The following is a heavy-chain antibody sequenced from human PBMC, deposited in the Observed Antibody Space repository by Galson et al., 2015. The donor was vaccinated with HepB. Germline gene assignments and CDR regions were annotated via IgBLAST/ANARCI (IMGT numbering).Heavy chain of an antibody. J-gene: IGHJ3*02. V-gene: IGHV3-23*01. D-gene: IGHD6-19*01. CDR2: ISGSGGST. CDR1: GFTFSSYA. Sequence: SLRLSCAASGFTFSSYAMSWVRQAPGKGLEWVSAISGSGGSTYYADSVKGRFTISRDNSKNTLYLQMNSLRAEDTAVYYCAKDWGGWTKGNDAFDIWGQGTMVTVSS. CDR3: AKDWGGWTKGNDAFDI.